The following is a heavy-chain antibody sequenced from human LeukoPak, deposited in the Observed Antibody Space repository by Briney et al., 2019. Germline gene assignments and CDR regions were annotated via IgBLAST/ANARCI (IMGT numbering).Heavy chain of an antibody. V-gene: IGHV1-18*01. J-gene: IGHJ4*02. D-gene: IGHD2-2*01. Sequence: ASVKVSCKTSGYTFTTYGVSWVRQAPGQGLEWMGWVSGYTANTNYAERFQGRVTMTTDTSTSTVYLELTSLRSDDTAVYYCARGEVSASLYYFDFWGQGTLVPVS. CDR3: ARGEVSASLYYFDF. CDR2: VSGYTANT. CDR1: GYTFTTYG.